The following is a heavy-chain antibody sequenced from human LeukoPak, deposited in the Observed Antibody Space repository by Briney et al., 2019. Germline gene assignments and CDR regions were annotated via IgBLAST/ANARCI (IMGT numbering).Heavy chain of an antibody. Sequence: GGSLRLSCEASGFSFSAAWMTWVRQAPGKGLEWVASIKNDGSDKYYVDSVKGRFTLSRDNAKNSVYLQMNSLRVEDTAVYYCVNLGYSDGGQGTLVTVSS. D-gene: IGHD5-12*01. CDR1: GFSFSAAW. CDR2: IKNDGSDK. J-gene: IGHJ4*02. V-gene: IGHV3-7*01. CDR3: VNLGYSD.